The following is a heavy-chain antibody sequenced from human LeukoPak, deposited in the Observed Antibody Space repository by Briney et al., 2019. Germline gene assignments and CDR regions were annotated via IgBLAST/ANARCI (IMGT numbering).Heavy chain of an antibody. CDR1: GYTFTSYG. Sequence: ASXXVSCKASGYTFTSYGISWVRQAPGQGREGMGWISAYNGNTNYAQKLQGRVTMTTDTSTSTAYMELRSLRSDDTAVYYCARDSGITGTTCDYWGQGTLVTVSS. CDR2: ISAYNGNT. J-gene: IGHJ4*02. D-gene: IGHD1-7*01. V-gene: IGHV1-18*01. CDR3: ARDSGITGTTCDY.